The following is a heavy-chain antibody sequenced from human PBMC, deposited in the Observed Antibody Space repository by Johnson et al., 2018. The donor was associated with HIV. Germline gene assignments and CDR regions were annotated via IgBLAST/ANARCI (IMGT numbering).Heavy chain of an antibody. Sequence: VQLVESGGGMVQPGRSLRLSCAASGFTFSSHWIHWVRQAPGKGLVWVSRINGDGSNTNYANSVRGRFTISRDNAKNTLYLQMNSVRAEATAVYYCARGGGGDFRDAFDIWGQGTMVTVSS. D-gene: IGHD1-26*01. J-gene: IGHJ3*02. CDR2: INGDGSNT. CDR3: ARGGGGDFRDAFDI. CDR1: GFTFSSHW. V-gene: IGHV3-74*02.